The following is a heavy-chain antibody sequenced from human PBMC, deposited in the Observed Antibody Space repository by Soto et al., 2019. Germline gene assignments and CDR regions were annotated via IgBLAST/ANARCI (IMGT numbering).Heavy chain of an antibody. Sequence: GGSLRLSCAASGFTFSSYAMSWVRQAPGKGLEWVSAISGSGGSTYYADSVKGRFTISRDNSKNTLYLRMNSLRAEDTAVYYCAKYYGSGTLYPYYFDYWGQGTLVTVSS. D-gene: IGHD3-10*01. CDR2: ISGSGGST. J-gene: IGHJ4*02. V-gene: IGHV3-23*01. CDR1: GFTFSSYA. CDR3: AKYYGSGTLYPYYFDY.